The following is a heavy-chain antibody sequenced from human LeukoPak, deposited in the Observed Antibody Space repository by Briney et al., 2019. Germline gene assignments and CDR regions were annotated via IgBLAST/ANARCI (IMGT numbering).Heavy chain of an antibody. CDR3: AKDTYYYDSSGYLIAPIGAFDI. CDR2: IRYDGSNK. Sequence: PGGSLRLSCAASGFTFSSYGMHWVRQAPGKGLEWVAFIRYDGSNKYYADSVKGRFTISRDNSKNTLYLQMNSLRAEDTAVYYCAKDTYYYDSSGYLIAPIGAFDIWGQGTMVTVSS. V-gene: IGHV3-30*02. J-gene: IGHJ3*02. CDR1: GFTFSSYG. D-gene: IGHD3-22*01.